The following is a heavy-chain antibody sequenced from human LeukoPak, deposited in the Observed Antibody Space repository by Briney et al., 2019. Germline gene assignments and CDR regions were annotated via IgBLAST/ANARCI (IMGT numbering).Heavy chain of an antibody. D-gene: IGHD3-10*01. J-gene: IGHJ4*02. CDR2: IGGSGGST. Sequence: GGSLRLSCAASGFTFSSYAMSWVRQAPGKGLEWVSAIGGSGGSTYYADSVKGRFTISRDNSKNTLYLQMNSLRAEDTAVYYCAKDSITMVRGAKTTHFDYWGQGTLVTVSS. CDR1: GFTFSSYA. V-gene: IGHV3-23*01. CDR3: AKDSITMVRGAKTTHFDY.